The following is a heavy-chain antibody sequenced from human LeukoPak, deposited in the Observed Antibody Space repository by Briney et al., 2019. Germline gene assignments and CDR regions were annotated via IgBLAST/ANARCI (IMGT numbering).Heavy chain of an antibody. J-gene: IGHJ4*02. V-gene: IGHV3-11*05. D-gene: IGHD3-22*01. CDR2: ITSSSSYT. CDR3: ARVYSYDSTGYFDYYFDY. CDR1: GFTFSDYY. Sequence: KPGGSLRLSCAASGFTFSDYYVSWIRQAPGKGLEWVSYITSSSSYTNYADSVKGRFTISRDNAKNSLYLQMNSLRAEDTAVYYCARVYSYDSTGYFDYYFDYWGQGTLVTVSS.